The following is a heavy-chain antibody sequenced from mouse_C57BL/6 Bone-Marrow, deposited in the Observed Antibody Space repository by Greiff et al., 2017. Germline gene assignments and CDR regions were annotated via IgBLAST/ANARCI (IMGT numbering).Heavy chain of an antibody. D-gene: IGHD1-1*02. Sequence: VQLQQSGAELVRPGASVKLSCTASGFNIKDDYMHWVKQRPEQGLEWIGWIDPENGDTDYASKFQGKATITADPASNTAYLQLSSLTSEDTAVYYCTTYGLFDYWGQGTTLTVSS. CDR1: GFNIKDDY. CDR2: IDPENGDT. V-gene: IGHV14-4*01. CDR3: TTYGLFDY. J-gene: IGHJ2*01.